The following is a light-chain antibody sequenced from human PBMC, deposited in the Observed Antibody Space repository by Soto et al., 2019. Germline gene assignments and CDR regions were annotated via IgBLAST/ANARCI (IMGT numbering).Light chain of an antibody. Sequence: EIVLTQSPDTLSLSPGERATLSCRAGQSVSSYLAWYQQKPGQAPRLLIYGVSYRATGIPDRFSGSGSGTDFTLIISRLEPEDFAVYYCQQYGTSPFTFGPGTKVDLK. V-gene: IGKV3-20*01. J-gene: IGKJ3*01. CDR2: GVS. CDR3: QQYGTSPFT. CDR1: QSVSSY.